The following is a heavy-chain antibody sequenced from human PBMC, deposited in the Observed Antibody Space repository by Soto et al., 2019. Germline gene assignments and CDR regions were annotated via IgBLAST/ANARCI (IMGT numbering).Heavy chain of an antibody. CDR3: ARDRRLRLGELSSFDY. Sequence: QVQLVQSGAEVKKPGASVKVSCKASGYTFTSYGISWVRQAPGQGLEWMGWISAYNGNTNYAQKLQGRVTMTTDTXTXXAYMELRSLRSDDTAVDYCARDRRLRLGELSSFDYWGQGTLVTVSS. CDR2: ISAYNGNT. D-gene: IGHD3-16*02. V-gene: IGHV1-18*01. J-gene: IGHJ4*02. CDR1: GYTFTSYG.